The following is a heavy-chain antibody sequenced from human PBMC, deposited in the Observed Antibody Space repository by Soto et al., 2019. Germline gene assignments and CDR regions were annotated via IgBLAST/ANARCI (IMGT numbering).Heavy chain of an antibody. J-gene: IGHJ2*01. CDR2: IYYSERT. CDR3: ARPTPGSIFFFQADDGIRDL. D-gene: IGHD3-3*02. Sequence: WNRTPTGKGLEWIGYIYYSERTNYNPSLKSRVTISVDTSKNQFSLKLSSVTAADTAVYYCARPTPGSIFFFQADDGIRDL. V-gene: IGHV4-59*08.